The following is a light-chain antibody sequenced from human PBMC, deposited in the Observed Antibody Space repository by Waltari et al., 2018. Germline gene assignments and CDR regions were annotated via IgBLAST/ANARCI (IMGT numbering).Light chain of an antibody. Sequence: QSVLTQPPSVSASPGQTVTISCSAASYKIGNNYVYWYQHFPGTAPKLLIYENNRRPSGIPDRFSGSKSGTSATLGITGLQTGDEADYYCGTWDASLGGIFGTGTKVTVL. V-gene: IGLV1-51*02. CDR2: ENN. J-gene: IGLJ1*01. CDR3: GTWDASLGGI. CDR1: SYKIGNNY.